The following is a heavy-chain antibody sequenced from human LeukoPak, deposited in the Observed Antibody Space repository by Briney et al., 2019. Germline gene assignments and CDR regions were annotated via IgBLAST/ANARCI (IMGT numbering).Heavy chain of an antibody. CDR1: GGSISSSSYY. V-gene: IGHV4-39*07. CDR2: IYYSGSA. J-gene: IGHJ3*02. CDR3: ARVHPLSDAFDI. Sequence: SETLSLTCTVSGGSISSSSYYWGWIRQPPGKGLEWIGSIYYSGSAYYNPSLKSRVTISVDTSKNQFSLKLSSVTAADTAVYYCARVHPLSDAFDIWGQGTMVTVSS.